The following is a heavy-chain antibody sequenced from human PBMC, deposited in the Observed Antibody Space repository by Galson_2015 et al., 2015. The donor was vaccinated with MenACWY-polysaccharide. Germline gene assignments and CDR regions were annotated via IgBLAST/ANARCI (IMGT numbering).Heavy chain of an antibody. CDR3: ARGAQRFFDY. J-gene: IGHJ4*02. CDR1: GFNVGGLY. Sequence: SLRLSCAASGFNVGGLYMSWVRQAPGKRPEWVSIMYSGGFTEYEDSVKGRLTISSDISKNTVYLQMNSLKVEDTAVYYCARGAQRFFDYWGQGRLVTVSA. V-gene: IGHV3-53*01. CDR2: MYSGGFT.